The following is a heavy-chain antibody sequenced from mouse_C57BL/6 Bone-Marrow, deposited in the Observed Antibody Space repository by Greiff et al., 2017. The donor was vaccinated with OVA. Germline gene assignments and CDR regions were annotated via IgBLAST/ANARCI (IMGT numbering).Heavy chain of an antibody. CDR1: GYSFTGYY. Sequence: EVQLQQSGPELVKPGASVKISCKASGYSFTGYYMNWVKQSPEKSLEWIGEINPSTGGTTYNQKFKAKATLTVDKSSSTAYMQLKSLTSEDSAVYYCARYDYGSSYDLDYWGQGTTLTVSS. CDR2: INPSTGGT. J-gene: IGHJ2*01. CDR3: ARYDYGSSYDLDY. D-gene: IGHD1-1*01. V-gene: IGHV1-42*01.